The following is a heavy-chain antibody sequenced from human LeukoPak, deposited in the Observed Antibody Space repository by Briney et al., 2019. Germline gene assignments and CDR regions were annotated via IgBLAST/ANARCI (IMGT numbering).Heavy chain of an antibody. CDR3: ARDLVRDFDY. D-gene: IGHD6-13*01. V-gene: IGHV3-48*04. CDR1: GFTFSSYS. Sequence: GGSLRLSCAASGFTFSSYSMNWVRQAPGKGLEWVSYISSSSSTIYYADSVKGRFTISRDNAKNSLYLQMNSLRAEDTAVYYCARDLVRDFDYWGQGTLVTVSS. J-gene: IGHJ4*02. CDR2: ISSSSSTI.